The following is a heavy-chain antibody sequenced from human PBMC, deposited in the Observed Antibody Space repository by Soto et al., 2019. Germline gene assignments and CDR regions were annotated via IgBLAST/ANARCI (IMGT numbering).Heavy chain of an antibody. CDR1: GGSISSGDYY. D-gene: IGHD1-20*01. V-gene: IGHV4-30-4*01. Sequence: SETLSLTCTVSGGSISSGDYYWSWIRQPPGKGLEWIGSIYYSGSTYYNPSLKGRVTISVDTSKNQFSLKLNSVTAADTAVYYCARYKSNYYYGMDVWGQGTTVTVSS. CDR3: ARYKSNYYYGMDV. CDR2: IYYSGST. J-gene: IGHJ6*02.